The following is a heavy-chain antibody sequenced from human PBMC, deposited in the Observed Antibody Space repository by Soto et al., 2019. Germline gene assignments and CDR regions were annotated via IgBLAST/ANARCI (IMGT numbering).Heavy chain of an antibody. Sequence: EVQLVESGGGLVQPGGSLRLSCAASGFTFSSYWMHWVRQAPGKGLVWVSRINSDGSSTSYADSVKGRFTISRDNAKNTLYLQMNSLRAEDTAVYYCARVDTYYDYIWDQDAFDIWGQGTMVTVSS. D-gene: IGHD3-16*01. CDR3: ARVDTYYDYIWDQDAFDI. CDR1: GFTFSSYW. CDR2: INSDGSST. J-gene: IGHJ3*02. V-gene: IGHV3-74*01.